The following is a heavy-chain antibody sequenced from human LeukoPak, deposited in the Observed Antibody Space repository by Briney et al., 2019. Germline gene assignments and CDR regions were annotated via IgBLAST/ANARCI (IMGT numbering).Heavy chain of an antibody. CDR3: ARVAYTVTDYFDC. D-gene: IGHD4-17*01. Sequence: SETLSLTCTVSGGSISSHYWRWIRQPAGKGLEWIGRIYSSGSTMYNPSLKSRVTMSVDTSKNQFSLKLSSVTAADTAVYYCARVAYTVTDYFDCWGQGTLVTVSS. CDR1: GGSISSHY. CDR2: IYSSGST. V-gene: IGHV4-4*07. J-gene: IGHJ4*02.